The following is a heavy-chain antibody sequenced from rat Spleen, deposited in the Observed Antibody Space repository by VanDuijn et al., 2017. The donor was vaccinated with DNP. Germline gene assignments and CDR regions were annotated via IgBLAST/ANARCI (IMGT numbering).Heavy chain of an antibody. CDR1: GFTFSNYG. V-gene: IGHV5-22*01. J-gene: IGHJ4*01. D-gene: IGHD1-2*01. CDR3: AKIAAGAMDA. CDR2: ISYEGSST. Sequence: EVQLVESGGGLVQPGRSLKLSCAASGFTFSNYGMAWVRQAPKKGLELVAAISYEGSSTYYGDSVRGRFAVSRDDTKSTLYLQMNGLTSEDTAIYYCAKIAAGAMDAWGQGTSVTVSS.